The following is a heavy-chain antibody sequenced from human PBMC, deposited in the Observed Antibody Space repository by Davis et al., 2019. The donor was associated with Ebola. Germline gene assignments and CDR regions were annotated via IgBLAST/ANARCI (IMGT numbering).Heavy chain of an antibody. CDR3: ATRFSNSDGALDI. D-gene: IGHD1-7*01. CDR2: IWYDGSVK. J-gene: IGHJ3*02. V-gene: IGHV3-33*01. Sequence: GESLKISCAASGFIFSNSPMHWVRQAPGKGLEWVGLIWYDGSVKCYGDSVKGRFTISRDNSKDSLYLQMTSLRVEDTAVYYCATRFSNSDGALDIWGQGTLVTVSS. CDR1: GFIFSNSP.